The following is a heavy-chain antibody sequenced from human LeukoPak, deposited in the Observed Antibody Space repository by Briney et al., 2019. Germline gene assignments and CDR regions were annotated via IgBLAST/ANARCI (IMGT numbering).Heavy chain of an antibody. D-gene: IGHD2-15*01. CDR2: ISGSGGST. V-gene: IGHV3-23*01. J-gene: IGHJ6*02. CDR3: ARALYCSGGSCYFHYGMDV. Sequence: GGSLRLSCAASGFTFSSYAMSWVRQAPGKGLEWVSAISGSGGSTYYADSVKGRFTISRDNAKNSLYLQMNSLRAEDTAVYYCARALYCSGGSCYFHYGMDVWGQGTTVTVSS. CDR1: GFTFSSYA.